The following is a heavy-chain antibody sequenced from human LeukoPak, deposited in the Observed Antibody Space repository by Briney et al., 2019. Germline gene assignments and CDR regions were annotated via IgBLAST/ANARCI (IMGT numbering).Heavy chain of an antibody. Sequence: SETLSLTCAVSGYSISSGYYWGWIRQPPGKGLEWIGSIYHSGSTYYNPSLKSRVTISVDTSKSQFSLKLSSVTAADTAVYYCANRSGGQWLASGDAFDIWGQGTMVTVSS. J-gene: IGHJ3*02. CDR3: ANRSGGQWLASGDAFDI. V-gene: IGHV4-38-2*01. CDR2: IYHSGST. D-gene: IGHD6-19*01. CDR1: GYSISSGYY.